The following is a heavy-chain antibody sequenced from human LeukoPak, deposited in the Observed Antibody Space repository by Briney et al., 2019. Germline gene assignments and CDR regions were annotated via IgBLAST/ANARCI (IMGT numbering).Heavy chain of an antibody. Sequence: SVKVSCKASGGTFSSYTINWVRQAPGQGLEWMGRIIPILGIANYAQKFQGRVTITADKSTSTAYMELSSLRSEDTAVYYCARTYGSGSPFDYWGQGTLVTVSS. J-gene: IGHJ4*02. V-gene: IGHV1-69*02. CDR2: IIPILGIA. CDR1: GGTFSSYT. CDR3: ARTYGSGSPFDY. D-gene: IGHD3-10*01.